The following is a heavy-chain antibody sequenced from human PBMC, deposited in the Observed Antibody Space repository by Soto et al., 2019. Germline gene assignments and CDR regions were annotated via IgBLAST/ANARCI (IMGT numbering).Heavy chain of an antibody. CDR2: IYHSGNS. Sequence: QVQLQESGPGLVKPSQTLSLMCTVSGGSISSGGYYWSWIRQPPGKGLEWIGYIYHSGNSYYNPSLKSRVTISVDTSKNHFSLTLSSVTAADTAVYYCARTGYDILTGYSLYGMDVWGQGTTVIVSS. J-gene: IGHJ6*02. CDR1: GGSISSGGYY. V-gene: IGHV4-31*03. D-gene: IGHD3-9*01. CDR3: ARTGYDILTGYSLYGMDV.